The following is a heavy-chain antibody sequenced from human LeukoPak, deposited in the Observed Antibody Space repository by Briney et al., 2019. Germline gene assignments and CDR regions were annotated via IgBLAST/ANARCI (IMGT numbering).Heavy chain of an antibody. CDR1: GGSISSGGYS. Sequence: PSETLSLTCTVSGGSISSGGYSWSWIRQHPGKGLEWIGYIYYSGSTYYNPSLKSRVTISVDTSKNQFSLKLSSVTAADTAVYYCARTQLHPSGVVVPAAFDHWGQGTLVTVSS. J-gene: IGHJ4*02. D-gene: IGHD2-2*01. V-gene: IGHV4-31*03. CDR3: ARTQLHPSGVVVPAAFDH. CDR2: IYYSGST.